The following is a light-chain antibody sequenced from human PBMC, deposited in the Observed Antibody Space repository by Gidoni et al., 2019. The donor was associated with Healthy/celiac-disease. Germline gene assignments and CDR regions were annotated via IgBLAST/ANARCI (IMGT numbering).Light chain of an antibody. V-gene: IGKV1-33*01. J-gene: IGKJ3*01. CDR1: QDIHNY. Sequence: DIQITQSPSSLSASVGDRVTITCQASQDIHNYLNWYQQKPGKAPKLLIYDASNLETGVTSRLSGSGSGTDFTITIRRLQAEDIATYCCQQYGAFGPGTKVDIK. CDR2: DAS. CDR3: QQYGA.